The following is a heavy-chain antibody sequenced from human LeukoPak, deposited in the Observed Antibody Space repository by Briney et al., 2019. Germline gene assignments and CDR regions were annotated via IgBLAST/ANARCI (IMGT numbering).Heavy chain of an antibody. V-gene: IGHV1-69-2*01. CDR2: VDPEDGET. CDR1: GYTFTDYY. J-gene: IGHJ4*02. D-gene: IGHD4-23*01. CDR3: ATTYGGNFPSAPLDY. Sequence: ASVKVSCKVSGYTFTDYYMHWVQQAPGKGLEWMGLVDPEDGETIYAEKFQGRVTITADTSTDTANMELSSLRSEDTAVYYCATTYGGNFPSAPLDYWGQGTLVTVSS.